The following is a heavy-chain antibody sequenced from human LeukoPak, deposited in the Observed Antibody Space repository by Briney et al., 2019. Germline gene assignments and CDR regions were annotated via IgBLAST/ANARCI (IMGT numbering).Heavy chain of an antibody. J-gene: IGHJ1*01. CDR1: GDSVSRSDSY. CDR2: IYYSGRT. D-gene: IGHD3-22*01. CDR3: ARRRYYDSSGYLE. V-gene: IGHV4-39*01. Sequence: PSETLSLTCTIFGDSVSRSDSYWDWIRQPPGKGLEWIGTIYYSGRTYYSPSLKSRVTLSVDMSINQFSLTLSSVTAADTALYFCARRRYYDSSGYLEWGQGTLVTVSS.